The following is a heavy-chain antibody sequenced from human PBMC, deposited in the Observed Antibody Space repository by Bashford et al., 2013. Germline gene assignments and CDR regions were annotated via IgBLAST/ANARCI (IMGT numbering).Heavy chain of an antibody. CDR1: RIPFNTYW. J-gene: IGHJ6*02. CDR3: ATGRGPLYFYGMDV. D-gene: IGHD1-26*01. V-gene: IGHV3-7*03. Sequence: GSLRLSCTVSRIPFNTYWMTWVRQAPGKGLEWVANXNIDGSHRGYVDSVKGRFTISRDNPKNSLYLEINSLRSDDTAVYYCATGRGPLYFYGMDVWGQGTTVTVSS. CDR2: XNIDGSHR.